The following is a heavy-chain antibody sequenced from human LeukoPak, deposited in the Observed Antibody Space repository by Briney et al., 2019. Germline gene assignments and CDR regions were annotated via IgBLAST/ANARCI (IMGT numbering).Heavy chain of an antibody. Sequence: GRSLRLSCAASGFTFDDYTMHWVRQAPGKGMGWVSLISWDGGSTYYADSVKGRFTISRDKSKNSLYLQMNSLRTEDTALYYCAKDIGYPYYYGMDVWGQGTTVTVSS. J-gene: IGHJ6*02. V-gene: IGHV3-43*01. D-gene: IGHD5-12*01. CDR3: AKDIGYPYYYGMDV. CDR2: ISWDGGST. CDR1: GFTFDDYT.